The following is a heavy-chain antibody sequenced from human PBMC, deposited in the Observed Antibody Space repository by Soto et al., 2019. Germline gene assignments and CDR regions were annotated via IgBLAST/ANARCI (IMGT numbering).Heavy chain of an antibody. CDR3: VCFFDASWVNGNYFDP. J-gene: IGHJ5*02. V-gene: IGHV5-10-1*01. CDR2: IDPSDSYT. Sequence: GESLKISCQGSGDTFTNYWITWVRQMPGKGLEWVGRIDPSDSYTSYSPSSQGLVTISADKSISTAYLQWTSLRASDSAIYYCVCFFDASWVNGNYFDPWGQGTLVTVSS. D-gene: IGHD1-7*01. CDR1: GDTFTNYW.